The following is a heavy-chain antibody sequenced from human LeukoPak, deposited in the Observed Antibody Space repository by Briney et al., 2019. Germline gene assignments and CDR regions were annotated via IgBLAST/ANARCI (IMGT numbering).Heavy chain of an antibody. V-gene: IGHV4-38-2*02. Sequence: SETLSLTCTVSGYSISSGYYWGWIRQPPGKGLEWIGSIYHSRSTYYNPSLKSRVTISVDTSKKQFSLKLSSVTAADTAVYYCARVRGEYYYDSSGYFDYWGQGTLVTVSS. D-gene: IGHD3-22*01. CDR1: GYSISSGYY. CDR2: IYHSRST. J-gene: IGHJ4*02. CDR3: ARVRGEYYYDSSGYFDY.